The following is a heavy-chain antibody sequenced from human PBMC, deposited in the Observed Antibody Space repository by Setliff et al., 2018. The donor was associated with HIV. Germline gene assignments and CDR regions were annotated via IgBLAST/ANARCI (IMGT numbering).Heavy chain of an antibody. Sequence: SSSNYYCGWIRQPPGKGLEWIGSIYYSGNTYYNPSLKSRVTISGDTSKKQFSLKLRAVTAADSAVYYCARQGRPGDFDSWGQGTLVTVSS. V-gene: IGHV4-39*01. D-gene: IGHD7-27*01. CDR2: IYYSGNT. CDR3: ARQGRPGDFDS. CDR1: SSSNYY. J-gene: IGHJ4*02.